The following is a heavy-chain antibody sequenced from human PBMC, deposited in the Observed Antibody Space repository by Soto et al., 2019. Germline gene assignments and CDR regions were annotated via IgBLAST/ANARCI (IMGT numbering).Heavy chain of an antibody. CDR1: GGSIISGDYY. D-gene: IGHD3-10*01. CDR3: ASYGSGRRYWYSDL. J-gene: IGHJ2*01. V-gene: IGHV4-30-4*01. CDR2: IYSSGST. Sequence: SETLSLTCTVSGGSIISGDYYWSWIRQPPWKGLEWIGYIYSSGSTYYNPSLKSRVTISLKTTKNQFSLKLRSVTSADTAVYYCASYGSGRRYWYSDLWGRGTLVTVSS.